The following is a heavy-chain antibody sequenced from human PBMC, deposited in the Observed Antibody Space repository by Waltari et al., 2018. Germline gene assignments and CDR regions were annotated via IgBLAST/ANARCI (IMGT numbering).Heavy chain of an antibody. V-gene: IGHV4-4*07. Sequence: QVQLQESGPGLVKPSETLSLTCTVSGGSISSYYWSWIRQPAGKGLEWIGRIYTSGSTNYNPDLKRRVTMSVDTSKNQFSLKLSSVTAADTAVYYCASTTQRYFDWIFDYWGQGTLVTVSS. CDR3: ASTTQRYFDWIFDY. J-gene: IGHJ4*02. CDR2: IYTSGST. CDR1: GGSISSYY. D-gene: IGHD3-9*01.